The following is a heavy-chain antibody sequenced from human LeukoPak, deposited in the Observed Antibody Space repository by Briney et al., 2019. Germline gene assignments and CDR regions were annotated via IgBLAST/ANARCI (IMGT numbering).Heavy chain of an antibody. CDR2: ISGSGGST. Sequence: GGSLRLSCAASGFIFSDYAMSWVRQAPGKGLEWVSVISGSGGSTYYADSVKGRFTISRDNSKNTLYLQMSSLRAEDTAVYYRAKENVVVAAAVPDYWGQGTLVTVSS. V-gene: IGHV3-23*01. J-gene: IGHJ4*02. CDR1: GFIFSDYA. CDR3: AKENVVVAAAVPDY. D-gene: IGHD2-15*01.